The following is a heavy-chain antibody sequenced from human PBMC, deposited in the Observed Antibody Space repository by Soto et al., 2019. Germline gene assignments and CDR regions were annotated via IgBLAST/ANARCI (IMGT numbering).Heavy chain of an antibody. CDR3: ARSNYDFWSREDYYYGMDV. J-gene: IGHJ6*02. Sequence: SVKVSCKASGGTFSSYAIGWVRQAPGQGLEWMGGIIPIFGTANYAQKFQGRVTITADESTSTAYMELSSLRSEDTAVYYCARSNYDFWSREDYYYGMDVWGQGTTVTVSS. CDR1: GGTFSSYA. D-gene: IGHD3-3*01. V-gene: IGHV1-69*13. CDR2: IIPIFGTA.